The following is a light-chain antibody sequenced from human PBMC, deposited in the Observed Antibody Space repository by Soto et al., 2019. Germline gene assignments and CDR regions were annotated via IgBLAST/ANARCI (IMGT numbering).Light chain of an antibody. V-gene: IGKV1-39*01. J-gene: IGKJ1*01. CDR1: QSISSY. Sequence: DIQMTQSPSSLSASVGDRVTITCRASQSISSYLNWYQQKPGKATKLLIYAASSLQSGVPSRFSGSGSGTDFTLTISSLQPFFFGTYYCKQIYSTRRPFCQG. CDR2: AAS. CDR3: KQIYSTRRP.